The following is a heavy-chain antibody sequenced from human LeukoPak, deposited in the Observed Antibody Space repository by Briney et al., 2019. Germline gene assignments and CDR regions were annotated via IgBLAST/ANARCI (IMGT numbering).Heavy chain of an antibody. Sequence: ASVKVSCKASGYTFTGYYMHWVRQAPGQGLEWMGWINPNRGGTNYAQKFQGRVTMTRDASISTAYMELSRLRSDDTAVYYCARAVGQPRTIDSWGQGTLVTVSS. CDR2: INPNRGGT. V-gene: IGHV1-2*02. J-gene: IGHJ4*02. D-gene: IGHD1-1*01. CDR1: GYTFTGYY. CDR3: ARAVGQPRTIDS.